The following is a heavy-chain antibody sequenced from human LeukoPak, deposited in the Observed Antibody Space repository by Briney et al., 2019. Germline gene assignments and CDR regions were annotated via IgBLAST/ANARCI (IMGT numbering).Heavy chain of an antibody. D-gene: IGHD6-6*01. CDR1: GFTFSSYW. V-gene: IGHV3-23*01. J-gene: IGHJ4*02. Sequence: GGSLRLSCAASGFTFSSYWMSRVRQAPGKGLEWVSAISGSGGSTYYADSVKGRFTISRDNSKNTLYLQMNSLRAEDTAVYYCATSRGYSSSSGGYWGQGTLVTVSS. CDR3: ATSRGYSSSSGGY. CDR2: ISGSGGST.